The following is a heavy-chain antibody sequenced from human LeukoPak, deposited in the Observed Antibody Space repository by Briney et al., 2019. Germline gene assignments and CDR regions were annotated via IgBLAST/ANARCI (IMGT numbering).Heavy chain of an antibody. CDR2: IYSGGST. J-gene: IGHJ4*01. Sequence: SGGSLRLSCAASGFTVSSNYMSWVRQAPGKGLEWVSVIYSGGSTYYADSVKGRFTISRDNSKNTLYLQMNSLSAEDTAVYYCARDFYGGNSKFYYWGHGTLVTVSS. CDR3: ARDFYGGNSKFYY. CDR1: GFTVSSNY. D-gene: IGHD4-23*01. V-gene: IGHV3-66*02.